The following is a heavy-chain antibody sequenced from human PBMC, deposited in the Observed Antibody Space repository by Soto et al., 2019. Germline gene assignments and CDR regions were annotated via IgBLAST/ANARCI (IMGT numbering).Heavy chain of an antibody. J-gene: IGHJ6*02. V-gene: IGHV4-31*03. CDR1: GGSISSGGYY. CDR3: ARGGRRSPGMDV. CDR2: LYYSGST. Sequence: QVQLQESGPGLVKPSQTLSLTGTVSGGSISSGGYYWSWIRQHPGKGLEWIGYLYYSGSTYYNPSLKSRVTISVDTSKNQFSLKLSSVTAADTAVYYCARGGRRSPGMDVWGQGTTVTVSS.